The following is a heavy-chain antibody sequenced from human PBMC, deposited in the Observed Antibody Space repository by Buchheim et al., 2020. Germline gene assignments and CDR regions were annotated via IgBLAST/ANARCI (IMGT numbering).Heavy chain of an antibody. CDR1: EFFVTSTY. CDR2: ISDVGDT. CDR3: ARGINGIDV. J-gene: IGHJ6*02. Sequence: EVHLVESGGALIQPGGSLRLSCSSSEFFVTSTYMTWVRQAPGKGLEWVSVISDVGDTHYADSVKGRFSISRDSSNHMVYLQMNSLRVEDTAVYYCARGINGIDVWGQGTT. D-gene: IGHD2/OR15-2a*01. V-gene: IGHV3-66*01.